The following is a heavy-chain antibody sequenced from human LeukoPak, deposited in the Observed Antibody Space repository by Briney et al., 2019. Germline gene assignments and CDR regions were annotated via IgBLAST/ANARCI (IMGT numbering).Heavy chain of an antibody. CDR2: IYYSGST. Sequence: SETLSLTCTVSGGSISSSSYYWGWIRQPPGKGLEWIGSIYYSGSTYYNPSLKSRVTISVDTSKNQFSLKLSSVTAADTAVYFCARGLVSDFWSGYYPQHYYYYIDVWGKGTTVTVSS. V-gene: IGHV4-39*07. CDR1: GGSISSSSYY. J-gene: IGHJ6*03. D-gene: IGHD3-3*01. CDR3: ARGLVSDFWSGYYPQHYYYYIDV.